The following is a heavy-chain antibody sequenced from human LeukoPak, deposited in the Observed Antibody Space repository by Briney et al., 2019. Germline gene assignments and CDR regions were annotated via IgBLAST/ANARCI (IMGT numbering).Heavy chain of an antibody. Sequence: PSETLSLTCIVSGAPISGDYWSWIRQPPGKGLEWIGYIYYTGNTDYNPSLKGRVTISLGTSKNQFSLKRSSVTAADTAVYYCARYITTYWPFDYWGQGMLVTVSS. CDR2: IYYTGNT. D-gene: IGHD2/OR15-2a*01. CDR3: ARYITTYWPFDY. V-gene: IGHV4-59*01. CDR1: GAPISGDY. J-gene: IGHJ4*02.